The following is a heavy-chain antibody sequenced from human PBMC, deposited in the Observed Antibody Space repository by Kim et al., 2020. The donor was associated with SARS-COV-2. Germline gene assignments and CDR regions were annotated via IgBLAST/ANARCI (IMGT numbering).Heavy chain of an antibody. CDR2: ISSSSSYI. J-gene: IGHJ6*02. CDR3: ARDPVEILYSWRILGYGHYYYGMDV. CDR1: GFTFSSYS. Sequence: GGSLRLSCAASGFTFSSYSMNWVRQAPGKGLEWVSSISSSSSYIYYADSVKGRFTISRDNAKNSLYLQMNSLRAEDTAVYYCARDPVEILYSWRILGYGHYYYGMDVWGQGTTVTVSS. V-gene: IGHV3-21*01. D-gene: IGHD3-16*01.